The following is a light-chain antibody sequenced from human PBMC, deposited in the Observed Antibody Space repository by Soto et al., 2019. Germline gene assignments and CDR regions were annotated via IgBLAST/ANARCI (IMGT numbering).Light chain of an antibody. V-gene: IGKV1-39*01. CDR2: GAS. J-gene: IGKJ2*01. CDR1: QSISMY. Sequence: DIQMTQSPSSLSASVGDRVTITCRASQSISMYLTWYQQKPGKAPKLLIYGASTLQRGVPSRFSGSGSGTDFTLTINSLQPEDCATYYCQQSYHPVRTFGQGTKLEIK. CDR3: QQSYHPVRT.